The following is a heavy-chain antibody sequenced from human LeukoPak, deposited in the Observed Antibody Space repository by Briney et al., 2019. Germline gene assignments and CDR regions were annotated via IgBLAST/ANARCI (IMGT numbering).Heavy chain of an antibody. CDR3: AKDKRGKQWVQAHGFDY. CDR1: GFTFSSYG. CDR2: ISYDGSNK. D-gene: IGHD6-19*01. V-gene: IGHV3-30*18. J-gene: IGHJ4*02. Sequence: GGSLRLSCAASGFTFSSYGMHWVRQAPGKGLEWVSVISYDGSNKYYADSVKGRFTISRDNSKNTLYLQMNSLRAEDTAVYYCAKDKRGKQWVQAHGFDYWGQGTLVTVSS.